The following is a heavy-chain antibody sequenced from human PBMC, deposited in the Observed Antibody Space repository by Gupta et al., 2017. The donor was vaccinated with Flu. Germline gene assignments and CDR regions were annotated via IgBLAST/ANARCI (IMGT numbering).Heavy chain of an antibody. D-gene: IGHD6-19*01. Sequence: EVQLVESGGGWVQPGRSLGLSCAASGFSFDDHDMPWVRQAPGKGLEWVSGISWNSGRIGYADSVKGRFTISRDNAKNSLYLQMNSLGDEDTALYYCAKGSGNSAWYVIDYWGQGTLVTVSS. CDR3: AKGSGNSAWYVIDY. CDR2: ISWNSGRI. J-gene: IGHJ4*02. CDR1: GFSFDDHD. V-gene: IGHV3-9*01.